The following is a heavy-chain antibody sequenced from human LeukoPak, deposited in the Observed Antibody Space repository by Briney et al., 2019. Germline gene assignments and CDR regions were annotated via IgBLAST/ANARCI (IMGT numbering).Heavy chain of an antibody. CDR2: INPNSGGT. CDR1: GYTFTGYY. D-gene: IGHD2-21*02. J-gene: IGHJ3*02. CDR3: ARAVTKHIVVVTAIIDAFDI. V-gene: IGHV1-2*02. Sequence: GASVKVSCKASGYTFTGYYMHWVRQAPGQGLEWMGWINPNSGGTNYAQKFQGRVTMTRDTSISTAYMELSRLRSDDTAVYYCARAVTKHIVVVTAIIDAFDIWGHGTMVTVSP.